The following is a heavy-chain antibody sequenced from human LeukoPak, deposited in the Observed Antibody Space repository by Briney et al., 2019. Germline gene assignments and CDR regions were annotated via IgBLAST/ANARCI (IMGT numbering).Heavy chain of an antibody. Sequence: ASVKVSCKASGYTFTSYDINWVRQATGQGLEWMGWINPNSGGTNYAQKFQGRVTMTRDTSISTAYMELSRLRSDDTAVYYCAREGIAAAEYYYYYMDVWGKGTTVTVSS. J-gene: IGHJ6*03. CDR1: GYTFTSYD. CDR3: AREGIAAAEYYYYYMDV. V-gene: IGHV1-2*02. CDR2: INPNSGGT. D-gene: IGHD6-13*01.